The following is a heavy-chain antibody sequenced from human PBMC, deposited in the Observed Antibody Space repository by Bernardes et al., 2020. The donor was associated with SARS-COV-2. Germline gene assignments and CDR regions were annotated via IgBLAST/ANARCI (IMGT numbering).Heavy chain of an antibody. V-gene: IGHV3-23*01. J-gene: IGHJ4*02. Sequence: GWSLRLSCAASGFTFSSYAMSWVRQAPGKGLEWVSAISGSGGSTYYADSVKGRFTISRDNSKNTLYLQMNSLRAEDTAVYYCAKVVAVGIAVAGTIPAFDYWGQGTLVTVSS. CDR2: ISGSGGST. D-gene: IGHD6-19*01. CDR3: AKVVAVGIAVAGTIPAFDY. CDR1: GFTFSSYA.